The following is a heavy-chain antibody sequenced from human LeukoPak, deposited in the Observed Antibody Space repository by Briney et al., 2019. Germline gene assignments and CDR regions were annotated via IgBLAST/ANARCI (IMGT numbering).Heavy chain of an antibody. D-gene: IGHD2-15*01. CDR2: VSGNGDT. Sequence: GGSLRLSCAASGFTFSTYVMSWVRQAPGKGLEWVSSVSGNGDTYYADSVKGRFTISRDNSKNTVSLQMSSLRAEDTAVYYCAKNGGGSCYSFCDYWGQGSLVTVSS. CDR3: AKNGGGSCYSFCDY. V-gene: IGHV3-23*01. CDR1: GFTFSTYV. J-gene: IGHJ4*02.